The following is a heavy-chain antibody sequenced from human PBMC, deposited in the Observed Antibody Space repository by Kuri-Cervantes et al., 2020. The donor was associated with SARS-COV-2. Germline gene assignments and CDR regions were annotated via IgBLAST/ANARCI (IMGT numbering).Heavy chain of an antibody. CDR2: IIPIFGTA. CDR1: GGTFSSYA. CDR3: VKGERYFDWLLNYYYGMDV. D-gene: IGHD3-9*01. Sequence: SVKVSCKASGGTFSSYAISWVRQAPGQGLEWMGGIIPIFGTANYAQKFQGRVTITADESTSTAYMELSSLRAEDTAVYYCVKGERYFDWLLNYYYGMDVWGQGTTVTVSS. V-gene: IGHV1-69*13. J-gene: IGHJ6*02.